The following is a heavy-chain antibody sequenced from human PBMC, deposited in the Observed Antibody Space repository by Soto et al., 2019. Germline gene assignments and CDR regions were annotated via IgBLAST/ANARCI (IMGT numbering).Heavy chain of an antibody. CDR1: GGSISSSSYY. Sequence: LSLTCIVSGGSISSSSYYWGWIRQSPGKGLEWIGSIYYGGGTSYNPSLKGRISISVDTSKTQLSLKLRSVTAADTAVYYCARRGGGTSGYLNYYVLDVWGQGTTVTVSS. CDR2: IYYGGGT. CDR3: ARRGGGTSGYLNYYVLDV. V-gene: IGHV4-39*01. D-gene: IGHD3-22*01. J-gene: IGHJ6*02.